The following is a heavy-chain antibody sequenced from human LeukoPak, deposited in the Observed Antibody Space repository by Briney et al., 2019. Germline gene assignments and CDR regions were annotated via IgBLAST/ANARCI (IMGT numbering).Heavy chain of an antibody. D-gene: IGHD2-8*01. V-gene: IGHV3-74*01. CDR1: GFTVSSNY. CDR2: IKSDGSGT. CDR3: ARGPERTGVGTRYYYDMDV. Sequence: GGSLRLSCAASGFTVSSNYMSWVRQAPGKGLEWVSRIKSDGSGTSYADSVKGRFTISRDNAKNTLYLQMNSLRAEDTAVYYCARGPERTGVGTRYYYDMDVWGQGTTVTVSS. J-gene: IGHJ6*02.